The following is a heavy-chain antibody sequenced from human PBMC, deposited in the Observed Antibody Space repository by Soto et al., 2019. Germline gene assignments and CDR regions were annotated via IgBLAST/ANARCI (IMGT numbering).Heavy chain of an antibody. CDR2: INAANGDT. D-gene: IGHD3-10*01. Sequence: ASVKVSCKASGYTFTAYPMHWVRQAPGQRLEWMGWINAANGDTGYSQKFQGRVTFTRDTSASTLYMELSSLTSEDTAVYYCARKDYYGAGIYYFDHWGQGTLVTVSS. CDR1: GYTFTAYP. V-gene: IGHV1-3*01. CDR3: ARKDYYGAGIYYFDH. J-gene: IGHJ4*02.